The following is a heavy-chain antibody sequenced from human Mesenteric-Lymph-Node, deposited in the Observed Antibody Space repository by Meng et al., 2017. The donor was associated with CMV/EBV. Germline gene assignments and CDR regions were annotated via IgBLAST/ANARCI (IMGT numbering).Heavy chain of an antibody. J-gene: IGHJ4*02. D-gene: IGHD7-27*01. CDR2: IYYSGST. Sequence: SETLSLTCTVSGGSVSSGSYYWSWIRQPPGKGLEWIGYIYYSGSTNYNPSLKSRVTISVDTSKNQFSLKLSSVTAADTAVYYCARGGWGRTIDYWGQGTLVTVSS. CDR1: GGSVSSGSYY. CDR3: ARGGWGRTIDY. V-gene: IGHV4-61*01.